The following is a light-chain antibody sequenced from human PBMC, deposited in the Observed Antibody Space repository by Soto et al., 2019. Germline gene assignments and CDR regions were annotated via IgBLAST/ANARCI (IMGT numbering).Light chain of an antibody. J-gene: IGKJ1*01. V-gene: IGKV1-5*01. Sequence: DIQMTQSPSTLSASVGERVTITCRASQSVTNWWAWYQQKPGKAPKLLIYDVSSLESGVPSRFGGSGSGTEFILTISSRQPEDFATYDCQQYDSYSGTFGQGTKVDI. CDR2: DVS. CDR3: QQYDSYSGT. CDR1: QSVTNW.